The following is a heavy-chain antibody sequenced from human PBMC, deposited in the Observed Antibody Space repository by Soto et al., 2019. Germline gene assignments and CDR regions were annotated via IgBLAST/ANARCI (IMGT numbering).Heavy chain of an antibody. J-gene: IGHJ3*02. D-gene: IGHD5-18*01. CDR3: AREVTSAAASDAFDI. V-gene: IGHV4-31*03. CDR2: IDYIGRA. CDR1: GGSISSDNYF. Sequence: SETLSLTCTVSGGSISSDNYFWSWIRQHPGKGLEWIGYIDYIGRAYYNPSLKSRVTTSVDTSKNQFSLRLSSVTVADTATYYCAREVTSAAASDAFDIWGQGTVVTASS.